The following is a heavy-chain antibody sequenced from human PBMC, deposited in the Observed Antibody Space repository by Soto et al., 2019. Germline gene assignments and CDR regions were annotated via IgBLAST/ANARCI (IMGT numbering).Heavy chain of an antibody. D-gene: IGHD2-15*01. V-gene: IGHV4-4*02. CDR3: ARGRYCSGGRCYSTQDY. CDR2: IYHSGST. CDR1: GGSISSSNW. J-gene: IGHJ4*02. Sequence: HVQLQESGPGLVKPSGTLSLTCAVSGGSISSSNWWSWVRQPPGKGLEWIGEIYHSGSTNYNPSLKSRVTISVDKSKNQLSLKLSSVPAADTAVYYCARGRYCSGGRCYSTQDYWGQGTLVTVSS.